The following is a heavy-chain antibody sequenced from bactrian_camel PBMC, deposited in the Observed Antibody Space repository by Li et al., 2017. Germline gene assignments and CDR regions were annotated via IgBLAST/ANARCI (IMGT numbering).Heavy chain of an antibody. CDR1: RLRISNCE. Sequence: HVQLVESGGGSVQAGESLKLTCTASRLRISNCEVGWQRQAPGKERERVSWFTSRGTTIYWDSVKGRFTISKDKNDLLLQMNSLDPDDTAMYYCAAVRWRNCPTFVRSAYDYWGQGTQVTVS. V-gene: IGHV3S53*01. J-gene: IGHJ4*01. CDR3: AAVRWRNCPTFVRSAYDY. CDR2: FTSRGTT. D-gene: IGHD7*01.